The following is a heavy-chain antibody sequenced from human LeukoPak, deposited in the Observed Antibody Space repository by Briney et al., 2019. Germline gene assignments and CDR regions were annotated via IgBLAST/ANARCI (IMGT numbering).Heavy chain of an antibody. Sequence: SETLSLTCAVYGGSFSGYYWSWIRQPPGKGLEWIGEINHSGSTNYNPSLKSRVTISVDTSKNQFSPKLSSVTAADTAVYYCARGRVVVPAALSYWGQGTLVTVSS. CDR1: GGSFSGYY. V-gene: IGHV4-34*01. CDR2: INHSGST. J-gene: IGHJ4*02. CDR3: ARGRVVVPAALSY. D-gene: IGHD2-2*01.